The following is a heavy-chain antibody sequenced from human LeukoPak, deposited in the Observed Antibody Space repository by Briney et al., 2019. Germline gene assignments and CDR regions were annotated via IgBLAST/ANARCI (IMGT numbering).Heavy chain of an antibody. CDR3: TRGCFGELPADH. Sequence: PGGSLRLSCTASGFTFGDYAMTWVRQAPGKGLEWVGFIRSKTYGGTTEYAASVKGRFTISRDDSKSIAYLQMNSLKTEDTAVYYCTRGCFGELPADHWGQGTLVTVSS. V-gene: IGHV3-49*04. D-gene: IGHD3-10*01. J-gene: IGHJ4*02. CDR2: IRSKTYGGTT. CDR1: GFTFGDYA.